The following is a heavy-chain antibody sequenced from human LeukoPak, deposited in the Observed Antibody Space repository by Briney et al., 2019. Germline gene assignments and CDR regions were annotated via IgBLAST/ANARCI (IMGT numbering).Heavy chain of an antibody. D-gene: IGHD2-2*03. J-gene: IGHJ4*02. CDR2: IYYSGST. Sequence: SETLSLTCTVSGGSISSSSYYWGWIRQPPGKGLEWIGSIYYSGSTYYNPSLKSRVTISVDTSKNQFSLKLSSVTAADTAVYYCASGYCSSTSCYETFDYWGQGTLVTVSS. CDR1: GGSISSSSYY. V-gene: IGHV4-39*01. CDR3: ASGYCSSTSCYETFDY.